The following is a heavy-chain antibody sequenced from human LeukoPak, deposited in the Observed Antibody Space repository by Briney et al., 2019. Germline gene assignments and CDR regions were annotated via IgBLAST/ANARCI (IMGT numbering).Heavy chain of an antibody. CDR1: GYTLTELS. Sequence: GASVKVSCKVSGYTLTELSMHWVRQAPGKGLEWMGGFDPEDGETIYAQKFQGRVTMTEDTSTDTAYMELSSLRSEDTAVYYCARAPLNNWNDGSFDYWGQGTLVTVSS. CDR3: ARAPLNNWNDGSFDY. J-gene: IGHJ4*02. CDR2: FDPEDGET. D-gene: IGHD1-1*01. V-gene: IGHV1-24*01.